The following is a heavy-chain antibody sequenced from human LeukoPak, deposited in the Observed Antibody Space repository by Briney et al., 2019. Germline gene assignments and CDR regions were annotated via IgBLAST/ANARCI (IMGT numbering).Heavy chain of an antibody. CDR2: ISSSGSTI. V-gene: IGHV3-48*04. CDR3: ARAHTFTTLGYYYGMDV. D-gene: IGHD4-23*01. J-gene: IGHJ6*02. Sequence: PGGSLRLSCAASGFTFNSYGMHWVRQAPGKGLEWVSYISSSGSTIYYADSVKGRFTISRDNAKNSLYLQMNSLRAEDTAVYYCARAHTFTTLGYYYGMDVWGQGTTVTVSS. CDR1: GFTFNSYG.